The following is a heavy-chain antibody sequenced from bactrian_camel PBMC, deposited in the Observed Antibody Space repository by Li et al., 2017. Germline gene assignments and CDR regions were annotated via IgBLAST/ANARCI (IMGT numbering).Heavy chain of an antibody. CDR1: RTRSVTIS. CDR2: ITGAGTS. Sequence: HVQLVESGGGSVQAGGSLRLSCTASRTRSVTISMAWFRQAAGREREGVACITGAGTSTYADSVKDRFTISRDNARKILYLQMNNLKPDDTAMYYCASWALSGGCSSGSFGTFRDWGQGTQVTVS. J-gene: IGHJ4*01. V-gene: IGHV3S53*01. CDR3: ASWALSGGCSSGSFGTFRD. D-gene: IGHD5*01.